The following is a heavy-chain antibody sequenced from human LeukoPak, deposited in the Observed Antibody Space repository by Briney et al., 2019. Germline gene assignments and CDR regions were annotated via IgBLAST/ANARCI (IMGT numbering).Heavy chain of an antibody. J-gene: IGHJ4*02. Sequence: SETLSLTRTVSGGSISSGGYYWSWIRQHPGKGLEWIGYIYYSGSTYYNPSLKSRVTISVDTSKNQFSLKLSSVTAADTAVYYCASVAGGYSYGYMDYWGQGTLVTVSS. CDR1: GGSISSGGYY. D-gene: IGHD5-18*01. V-gene: IGHV4-31*03. CDR3: ASVAGGYSYGYMDY. CDR2: IYYSGST.